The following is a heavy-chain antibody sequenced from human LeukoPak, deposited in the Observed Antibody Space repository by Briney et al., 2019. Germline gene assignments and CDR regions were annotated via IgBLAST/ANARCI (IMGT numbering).Heavy chain of an antibody. Sequence: KLSCKASGYTFTGYYLHWVRQAPGKGLEWGAVISYDGSNKYYADSVKGRFTISRDNSKNTLYLQMNSLRAEDTALYYCAKDRDYYDSSGYLDYWGQGTLVTVSS. V-gene: IGHV3-30*18. D-gene: IGHD3-22*01. CDR1: GYTFTGYY. CDR2: ISYDGSNK. CDR3: AKDRDYYDSSGYLDY. J-gene: IGHJ4*02.